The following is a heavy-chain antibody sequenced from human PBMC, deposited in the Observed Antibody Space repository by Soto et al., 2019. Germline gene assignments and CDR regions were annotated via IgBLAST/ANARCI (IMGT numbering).Heavy chain of an antibody. V-gene: IGHV1-18*01. Sequence: ASVKVSCKASGYTFTSYGISWVRQAPGQGLEWMGWISAYNGNTNYAQKLQGRVTMTTDTSTSTAYMELRSLRSDDTAVYYCARYRKVFYDSSGTPDAFDIWGQGTMVTVSS. CDR3: ARYRKVFYDSSGTPDAFDI. J-gene: IGHJ3*02. D-gene: IGHD3-22*01. CDR1: GYTFTSYG. CDR2: ISAYNGNT.